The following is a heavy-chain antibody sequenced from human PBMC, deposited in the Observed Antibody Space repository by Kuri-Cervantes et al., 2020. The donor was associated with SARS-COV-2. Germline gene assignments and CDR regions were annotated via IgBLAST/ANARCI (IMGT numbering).Heavy chain of an antibody. V-gene: IGHV3-15*01. CDR3: ARETSGYEYYFDY. CDR2: IKSKTDGGTT. J-gene: IGHJ4*02. D-gene: IGHD5-12*01. CDR1: GFTFSNAW. Sequence: GESLKISCAASGFTFSNAWMSWVRQAPGKGLEWVGCIKSKTDGGTTDYAAPVKGRFTISRDDSKNTLYLQMNSLKTEDTAVYYCARETSGYEYYFDYWGQGTLVTVSS.